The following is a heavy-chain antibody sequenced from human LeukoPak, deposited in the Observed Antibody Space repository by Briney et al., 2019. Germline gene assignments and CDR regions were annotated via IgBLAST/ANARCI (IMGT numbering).Heavy chain of an antibody. D-gene: IGHD5-12*01. V-gene: IGHV3-33*01. J-gene: IGHJ4*02. CDR3: VRDPYEAY. Sequence: QPGRSLRLSCAVSGFTFTTYGMHWVRQAPGKGLEWVAVIWYDGNNKYYADSVKGRFTISRDNSKNTLYLQMNSLRAEDTAVYYCVRDPYEAYWGQGTLVTVSS. CDR1: GFTFTTYG. CDR2: IWYDGNNK.